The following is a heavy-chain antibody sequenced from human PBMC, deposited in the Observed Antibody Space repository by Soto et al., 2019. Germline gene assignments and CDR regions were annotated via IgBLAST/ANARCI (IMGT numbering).Heavy chain of an antibody. V-gene: IGHV3-33*06. CDR1: GFTFSSYG. J-gene: IGHJ6*02. CDR3: AKARHDVAYGMDV. D-gene: IGHD3-3*01. Sequence: PGGSLRLSCAASGFTFSSYGMHWVRQAPGKGLEWVAVIWYDGSNKYYADSVKGRFTISRDNSKNTLHLQMNSLRDEDTAVCYCAKARHDVAYGMDVLGQGTTVTVSS. CDR2: IWYDGSNK.